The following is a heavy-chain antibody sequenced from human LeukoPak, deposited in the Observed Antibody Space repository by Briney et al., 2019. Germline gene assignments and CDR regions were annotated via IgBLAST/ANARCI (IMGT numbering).Heavy chain of an antibody. D-gene: IGHD3-10*01. J-gene: IGHJ5*02. CDR2: INPNSGGT. CDR3: ATVMRFGESHNWFDP. Sequence: ASVKVSCKASGYTFTGYYMHWVRQAPGQGLEWMGRINPNSGGTNYAQKFQGRVTMTRDTSISTAYMELRRLRSDDTAVYYCATVMRFGESHNWFDPWGQGTLVTVSS. CDR1: GYTFTGYY. V-gene: IGHV1-2*06.